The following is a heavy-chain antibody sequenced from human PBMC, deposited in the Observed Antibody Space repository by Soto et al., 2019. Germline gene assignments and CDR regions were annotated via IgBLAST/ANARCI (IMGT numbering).Heavy chain of an antibody. Sequence: PGGSLRLSCAASGFTVSSNYMSWVLQAPGKGLEWVSVVYSGGSTYYADSVKGRFTISRDNSKNTLYLQMNSLRAEDTDVYYCAREKDYGDAFDIWGQGTMVTVSS. CDR2: VYSGGST. CDR1: GFTVSSNY. D-gene: IGHD4-17*01. J-gene: IGHJ3*02. CDR3: AREKDYGDAFDI. V-gene: IGHV3-53*01.